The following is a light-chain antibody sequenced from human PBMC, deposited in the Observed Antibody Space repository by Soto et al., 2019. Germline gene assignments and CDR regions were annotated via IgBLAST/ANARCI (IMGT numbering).Light chain of an antibody. Sequence: QSALTQPPSASGSPGQSVTISCTGTSSDVGAYNYVSWYQQHPGKAPKLMLYEVSTRPSGVPDRFSGSKSGNTASLTVSGLQAEDEADYYCSSHAGSNSFYVFGTGTKLTVL. CDR3: SSHAGSNSFYV. J-gene: IGLJ1*01. CDR1: SSDVGAYNY. CDR2: EVS. V-gene: IGLV2-8*01.